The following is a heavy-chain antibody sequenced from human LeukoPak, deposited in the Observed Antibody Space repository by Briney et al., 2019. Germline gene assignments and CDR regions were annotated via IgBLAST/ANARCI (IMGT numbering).Heavy chain of an antibody. CDR2: INHSGST. Sequence: SEALSLPFAVYGGSFSCYYWSWIRPPPGKGVEWIGGINHSGSTNYNPSLKSRVTISVDTSKNQFSLKLSSVTAADTAVYYCARTESSSWYFYGMDVWGQGTTVTVSS. CDR1: GGSFSCYY. J-gene: IGHJ6*02. V-gene: IGHV4-34*01. CDR3: ARTESSSWYFYGMDV. D-gene: IGHD6-13*01.